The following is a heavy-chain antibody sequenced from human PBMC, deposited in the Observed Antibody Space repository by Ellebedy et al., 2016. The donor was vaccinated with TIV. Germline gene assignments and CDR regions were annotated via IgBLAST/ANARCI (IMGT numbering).Heavy chain of an antibody. CDR1: GGSFSGHY. CDR3: ARGATVTTYSYFDY. J-gene: IGHJ4*02. CDR2: INHSGST. Sequence: GSLRLSXAVYGGSFSGHYWSWIRQPPGKGLEWIGEINHSGSTNYNPSLKSRVIISADTSKNQFSLKLNSVTAADTAVYYCARGATVTTYSYFDYWGQGTLVTVSS. V-gene: IGHV4-34*01. D-gene: IGHD4-17*01.